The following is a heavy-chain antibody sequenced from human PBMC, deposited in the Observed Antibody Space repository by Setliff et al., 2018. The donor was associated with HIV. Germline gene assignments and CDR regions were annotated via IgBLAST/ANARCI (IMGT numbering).Heavy chain of an antibody. CDR3: VRPPDVMTKVTKANC. CDR1: GFTFSSYS. Sequence: GSLRLSCAASGFTFSSYSLSWVRQAPGKGLEWISYISSSGSTTYYADSVKGRFTISRDNAKNSLHLQMSSLRVEDTAVYYCVRPPDVMTKVTKANCWGRGTLVTVSS. CDR2: ISSSGSTT. V-gene: IGHV3-48*01. J-gene: IGHJ2*01. D-gene: IGHD4-17*01.